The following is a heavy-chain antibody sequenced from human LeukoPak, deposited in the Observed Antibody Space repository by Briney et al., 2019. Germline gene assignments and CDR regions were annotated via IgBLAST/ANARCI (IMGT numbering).Heavy chain of an antibody. D-gene: IGHD6-19*01. Sequence: GGSLRLSCAASGFTFTDYYMSWIRQAPGKGLEWVSYITNSGTTIYYADSVKGRFTISRDNAKNSLYLQMNSLRAEDTAVYYCARDTPGIAVAGPHYFDYWGQGTLVTVSS. CDR3: ARDTPGIAVAGPHYFDY. V-gene: IGHV3-11*01. CDR1: GFTFTDYY. J-gene: IGHJ4*02. CDR2: ITNSGTTI.